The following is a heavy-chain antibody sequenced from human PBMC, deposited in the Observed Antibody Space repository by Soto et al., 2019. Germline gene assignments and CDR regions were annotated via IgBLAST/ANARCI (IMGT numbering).Heavy chain of an antibody. Sequence: QLQLQESGSGLVKPSQTLSLTCTVSGGSISSGGYSWSWIRQPPGKGLEWIGYIYHSGSTYYNPSLKSRVTISVERSKNQFSLKLSSVTAADTAVYYCARGIDYGDGLNWFDPWGQGTLVTVSS. V-gene: IGHV4-30-2*01. CDR2: IYHSGST. CDR1: GGSISSGGYS. J-gene: IGHJ5*02. CDR3: ARGIDYGDGLNWFDP. D-gene: IGHD4-17*01.